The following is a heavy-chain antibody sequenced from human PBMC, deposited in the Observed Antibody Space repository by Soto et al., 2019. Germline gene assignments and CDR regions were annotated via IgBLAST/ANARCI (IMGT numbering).Heavy chain of an antibody. J-gene: IGHJ4*02. Sequence: QVQLFQSGGGVVQPGGSLRLSCAASGFTFSLYGMHWVPQAPGKGLEWVAVIWNDGSEKNYADSVKGRFTLSGDSSKNTVYLEMNSLRVEDTAVYYCARVGHNGDDLDFDYWGQGTLVTVSS. CDR2: IWNDGSEK. CDR1: GFTFSLYG. D-gene: IGHD5-12*01. CDR3: ARVGHNGDDLDFDY. V-gene: IGHV3-33*01.